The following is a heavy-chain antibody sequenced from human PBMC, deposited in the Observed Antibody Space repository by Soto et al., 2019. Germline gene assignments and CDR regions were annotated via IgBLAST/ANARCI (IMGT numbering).Heavy chain of an antibody. CDR2: IWYDGSNK. J-gene: IGHJ4*02. CDR3: ARVGYYYDSSGLQLFDY. V-gene: IGHV3-33*01. CDR1: GFTFSSYG. Sequence: GGSLRLSCAASGFTFSSYGMHWVRQAPGKGLEWVAVIWYDGSNKYYADSVKGRFTISRDNSKNTLYLQMNSLRAEDTAVYYCARVGYYYDSSGLQLFDYWGQGTLVTVSS. D-gene: IGHD3-22*01.